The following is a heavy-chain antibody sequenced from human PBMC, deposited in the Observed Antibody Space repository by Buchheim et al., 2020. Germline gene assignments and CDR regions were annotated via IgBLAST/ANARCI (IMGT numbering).Heavy chain of an antibody. V-gene: IGHV3-73*01. CDR1: GFTFSGSA. J-gene: IGHJ6*02. Sequence: EVQLVESGGGLVQPGGSLKLSCAASGFTFSGSAMHWVRQASGKGLEWVGRIRSKANSYATAYAASGKGRFTISRDDSKNTAYLQMNSLKTEDTAVYYCAYCSSTSCPGRVTYGMDVWGQGTT. CDR3: AYCSSTSCPGRVTYGMDV. CDR2: IRSKANSYAT. D-gene: IGHD2-2*01.